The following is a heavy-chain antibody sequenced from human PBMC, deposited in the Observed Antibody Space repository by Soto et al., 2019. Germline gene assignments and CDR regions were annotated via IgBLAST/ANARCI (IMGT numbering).Heavy chain of an antibody. CDR1: GGSISSYY. J-gene: IGHJ6*02. V-gene: IGHV4-59*01. CDR2: IYYSGST. CDR3: AREVRSGSGYGMDV. D-gene: IGHD1-26*01. Sequence: QVQLQESGPGLVKPSETLSLTCTVSGGSISSYYWSWIRQPPGKGLEWIGYIYYSGSTNYNPSLKSRVTISVDTSKNQFSLKLSSVTAADTAVYYCAREVRSGSGYGMDVWGQGTTVTVSS.